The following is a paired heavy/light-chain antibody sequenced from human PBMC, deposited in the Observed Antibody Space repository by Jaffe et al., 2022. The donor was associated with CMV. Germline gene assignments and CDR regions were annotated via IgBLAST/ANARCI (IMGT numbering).Light chain of an antibody. J-gene: IGLJ2*01. CDR1: SLRSYY. CDR3: NSRDSSGNHAVV. Sequence: SSELTQDPAVSVALGQTVRITCQGDSLRSYYASWYQQKPGQAPVLVIYGKNNRPSGIPDRFSGSSSGNTASLTITGAQAEDEADYYCNSRDSSGNHAVVFGGGTKLTVL. CDR2: GKN. V-gene: IGLV3-19*01.
Heavy chain of an antibody. CDR2: IWYDGSNK. J-gene: IGHJ3*02. CDR1: GFTFSSYG. CDR3: ARTIPCTNGVCYDAFDI. V-gene: IGHV3-33*08. Sequence: QVQLVESGGGVVQPGRSLRLSCAASGFTFSSYGMHWVRQAPGKGLEWVAVIWYDGSNKYYADSVKGRFTISRDNSKNTLYLQMNSLRAEDTAVYYCARTIPCTNGVCYDAFDIWGQGTMVTVSS. D-gene: IGHD2-8*01.